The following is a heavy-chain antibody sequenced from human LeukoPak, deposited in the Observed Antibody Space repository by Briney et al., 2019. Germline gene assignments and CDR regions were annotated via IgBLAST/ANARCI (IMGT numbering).Heavy chain of an antibody. D-gene: IGHD3-3*01. Sequence: SETLSLTCTVSGGSISTSDYYWTWIRQPPGKGLEWIGRVHYIGTTYSSPSPKSRVTMSVDPSKNQFSLQLNSVPAADTAVYYCGRITIFGVVDYWGQGTLVTVSS. CDR3: GRITIFGVVDY. J-gene: IGHJ4*02. V-gene: IGHV4-39*01. CDR1: GGSISTSDYY. CDR2: VHYIGTT.